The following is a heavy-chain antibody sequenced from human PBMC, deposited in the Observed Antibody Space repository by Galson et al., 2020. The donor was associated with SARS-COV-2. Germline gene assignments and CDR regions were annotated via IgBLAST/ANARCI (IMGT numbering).Heavy chain of an antibody. V-gene: IGHV6-1*01. CDR3: AREGWYSSGWYIDY. Sequence: SQTLSLTCAISGDSVSSNSAAWNSLRPSPSRGLECLVRTYYTSKMYNDFAVSVKSLITINPDTSKNQFPRQLNSVTPEDTAVYYCAREGWYSSGWYIDYWGQGTLVTVSS. D-gene: IGHD6-19*01. J-gene: IGHJ4*02. CDR1: GDSVSSNSAA. CDR2: TYYTSKMYN.